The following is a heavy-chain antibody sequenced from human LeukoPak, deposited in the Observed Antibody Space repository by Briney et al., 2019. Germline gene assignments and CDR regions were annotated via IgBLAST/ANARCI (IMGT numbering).Heavy chain of an antibody. CDR3: AKWLRDSSGYYFDF. V-gene: IGHV3-23*01. J-gene: IGHJ4*02. D-gene: IGHD3-22*01. CDR1: GFTVSSNY. CDR2: ISGGDGST. Sequence: GGSLRLSCAASGFTVSSNYMSWVRQAPGKGLEWVSAISGGDGSTYYEDAVKGRFTISRDNSKSTLYLLMNSLRAEDTAVYYCAKWLRDSSGYYFDFWGQGTLVTVSS.